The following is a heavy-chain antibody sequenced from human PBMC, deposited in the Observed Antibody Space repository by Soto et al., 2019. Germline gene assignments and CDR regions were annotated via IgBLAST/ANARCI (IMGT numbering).Heavy chain of an antibody. V-gene: IGHV1-18*01. CDR3: ARGRYGDY. CDR2: ISAHNGNT. Sequence: QVHLVQSGAEVKKPGASVKVSCKGSGYGFTTYGITWVRQAPGQGLEWMAWISAHNGNTNYAQKLQGRVTVTRDTSTSTAYMELMSLRSDDTGVYYCARGRYGDYWGQGALVTVSS. J-gene: IGHJ4*02. D-gene: IGHD1-1*01. CDR1: GYGFTTYG.